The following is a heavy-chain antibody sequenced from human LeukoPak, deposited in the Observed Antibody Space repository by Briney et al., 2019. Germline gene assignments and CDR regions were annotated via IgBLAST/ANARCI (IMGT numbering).Heavy chain of an antibody. Sequence: TSETLSLTCTVSGGSISSSSYYWGWIRQPPGKGLEWIGSIYYSGSTYHNPSLKSRVTISVDTSKNQFSLKLSSVTAADTAVYYCARGSRMGYSSGWYYSYYYMDVWGKGTTVTVSS. CDR3: ARGSRMGYSSGWYYSYYYMDV. J-gene: IGHJ6*03. CDR1: GGSISSSSYY. V-gene: IGHV4-39*07. D-gene: IGHD6-19*01. CDR2: IYYSGST.